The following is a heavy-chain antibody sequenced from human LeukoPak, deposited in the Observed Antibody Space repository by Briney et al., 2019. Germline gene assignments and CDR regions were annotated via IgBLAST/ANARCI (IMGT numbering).Heavy chain of an antibody. J-gene: IGHJ4*02. CDR3: ARARRYSSGFFDY. CDR2: INPNSGGT. D-gene: IGHD6-19*01. Sequence: ASVKVSCKASGYTFTSYGISWVRQAPGQGLEWMGWINPNSGGTNYAQKFQGRVTMTRDTSISTAYMELSRLRSDDTAVYYCARARRYSSGFFDYWGQGTLVTVSS. CDR1: GYTFTSYG. V-gene: IGHV1-2*02.